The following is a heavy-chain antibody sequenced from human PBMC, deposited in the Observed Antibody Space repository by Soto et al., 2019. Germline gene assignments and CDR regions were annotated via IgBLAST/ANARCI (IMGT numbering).Heavy chain of an antibody. Sequence: GGSLRLSCAASGFSFDGYAMSWVRQAPGKGLEWVSAISDSGDSTYYADSVKGRFTISRDNSKNTMYLQMDSLRAEDTAVYYCAKGSRYCSGGTCFSQYGLDVWGQGTAVTVSS. V-gene: IGHV3-23*01. J-gene: IGHJ6*02. CDR1: GFSFDGYA. D-gene: IGHD2-15*01. CDR3: AKGSRYCSGGTCFSQYGLDV. CDR2: ISDSGDST.